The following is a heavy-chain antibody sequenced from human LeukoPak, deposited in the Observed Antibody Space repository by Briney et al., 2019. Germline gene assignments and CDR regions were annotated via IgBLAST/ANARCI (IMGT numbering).Heavy chain of an antibody. CDR3: ARGYTAMAPFDY. CDR1: GFTFSSYW. D-gene: IGHD5-18*01. J-gene: IGHJ4*02. CDR2: INSDGSST. Sequence: GGSLRLSCAASGFTFSSYWMHWVRQAPGKGLVWVSRINSDGSSTSYADSVKGRFTISRDNAKNTLYLQMNSLRAEDTAVYYCARGYTAMAPFDYWGQGTLVTVSS. V-gene: IGHV3-74*01.